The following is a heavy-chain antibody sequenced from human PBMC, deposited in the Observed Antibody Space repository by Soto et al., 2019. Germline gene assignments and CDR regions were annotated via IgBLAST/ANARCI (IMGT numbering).Heavy chain of an antibody. Sequence: QVHLVQSGAEVKKPGASVQVSCKGSGYTFTSYGITWVRQAPGQGLEWMGWISAHNGNTDYAKRLQGRVTVTRDTSTSTAYMELRSLRSDDTAVYYCARGRYGDYWGQGALVTVSS. CDR2: ISAHNGNT. CDR1: GYTFTSYG. V-gene: IGHV1-18*01. CDR3: ARGRYGDY. J-gene: IGHJ4*02. D-gene: IGHD1-1*01.